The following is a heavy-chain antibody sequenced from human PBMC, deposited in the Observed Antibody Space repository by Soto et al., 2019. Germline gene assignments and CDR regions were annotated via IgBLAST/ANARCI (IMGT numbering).Heavy chain of an antibody. CDR3: AKESGYSYGPYYYYGMDV. J-gene: IGHJ6*02. Sequence: QPGGSLRLSCAASGFTFSSYAMSWVRQAPGKGLEWVSAISGSGGSTYYADSVKGRFTISRDDSKNTLYLQMNSLRAEDTAVYYCAKESGYSYGPYYYYGMDVWGQGTTVTVSS. CDR2: ISGSGGST. V-gene: IGHV3-23*01. D-gene: IGHD5-18*01. CDR1: GFTFSSYA.